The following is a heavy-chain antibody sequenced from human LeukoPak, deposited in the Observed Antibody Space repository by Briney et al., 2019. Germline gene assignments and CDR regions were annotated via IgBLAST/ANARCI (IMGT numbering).Heavy chain of an antibody. V-gene: IGHV4-34*01. CDR1: GGSFSGYY. Sequence: SETLSLTCAVYGGSFSGYYWSWIRQPPGKGLEWIGEINHSGSTNYNPSLKSRVTISVDTSKNQFSLKLSSVTAADTAVYYCARDGEESGSYIEYYYMDVWGKGTTVTVSS. CDR3: ARDGEESGSYIEYYYMDV. CDR2: INHSGST. D-gene: IGHD1-26*01. J-gene: IGHJ6*03.